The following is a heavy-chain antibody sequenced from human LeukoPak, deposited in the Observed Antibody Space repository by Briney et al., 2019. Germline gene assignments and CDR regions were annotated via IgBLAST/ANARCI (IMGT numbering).Heavy chain of an antibody. D-gene: IGHD6-19*01. V-gene: IGHV3-43*02. Sequence: GGSLRLSCAASGFTFDGYAMHWVRQAPGKGLEWVSLISGDGGSTYYADSVKGRFTISRDNSKNSLYPQMNSLRTEDTALYYCAKVHSGWPDYWGQGTLVTVSS. CDR1: GFTFDGYA. CDR3: AKVHSGWPDY. J-gene: IGHJ4*02. CDR2: ISGDGGST.